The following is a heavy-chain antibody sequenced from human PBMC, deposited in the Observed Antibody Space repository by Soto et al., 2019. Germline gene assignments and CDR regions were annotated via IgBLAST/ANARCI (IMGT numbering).Heavy chain of an antibody. CDR1: GFTFSSYG. V-gene: IGHV3-33*01. CDR3: AREYSSSVNTFDP. J-gene: IGHJ5*02. CDR2: IWYDGSNK. D-gene: IGHD6-13*01. Sequence: PGGSLRLSCAASGFTFSSYGMHWVRQAPGKGLEWVAVIWYDGSNKYYADSVKGRFTISRDNSKNTLYLQMNSLRAEDTAVYYCAREYSSSVNTFDPWGQGTLVTV.